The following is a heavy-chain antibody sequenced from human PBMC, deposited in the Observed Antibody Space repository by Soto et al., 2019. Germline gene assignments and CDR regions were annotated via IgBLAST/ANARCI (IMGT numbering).Heavy chain of an antibody. CDR2: INPTGGST. Sequence: QAQLVQSGAEVKKPGASVTVSCKASGYTFTKYYMHWVRQAPGQGLEWLGIINPTGGSTNYARKCQGRVSMTRETGTSTGDLELRRLRAEETAVYYRAREARVGTTAGLLAFWGQGTRVSVS. CDR1: GYTFTKYY. D-gene: IGHD5-12*01. CDR3: AREARVGTTAGLLAF. J-gene: IGHJ4*02. V-gene: IGHV1-46*01.